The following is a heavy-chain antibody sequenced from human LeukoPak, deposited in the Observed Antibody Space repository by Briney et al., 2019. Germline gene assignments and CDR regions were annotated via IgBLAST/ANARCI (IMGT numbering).Heavy chain of an antibody. CDR3: ARAPRNDIVVVPAARNYYYYYMDV. J-gene: IGHJ6*03. Sequence: SETLSLTCAVYGGSFSGYYWCWIRQPPGKGLEWIGEINHSGSTNYNPSLKSRVTISVDTSKNQFSLKLSSVTAADTAVYYCARAPRNDIVVVPAARNYYYYYMDVWGKGTTVTVSS. V-gene: IGHV4-34*01. CDR2: INHSGST. D-gene: IGHD2-2*01. CDR1: GGSFSGYY.